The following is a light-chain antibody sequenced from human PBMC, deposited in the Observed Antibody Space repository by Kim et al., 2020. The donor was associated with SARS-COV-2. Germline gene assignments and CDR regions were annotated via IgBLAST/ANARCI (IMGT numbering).Light chain of an antibody. CDR1: SSDVGTYNH. V-gene: IGLV2-14*01. CDR3: SSYTTSGTLV. Sequence: ITISGNGPSSDVGTYNHVSWYQQYPGKAPKLMIYEVTNRPSGVSNRFSGSKSGNTASLTISGLQTEDESDYYCSSYTTSGTLVFGTGTKVTVL. J-gene: IGLJ1*01. CDR2: EVT.